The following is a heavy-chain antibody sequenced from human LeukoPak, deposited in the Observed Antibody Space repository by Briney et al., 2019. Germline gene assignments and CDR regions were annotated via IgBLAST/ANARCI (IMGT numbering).Heavy chain of an antibody. CDR3: ARDFNWNDDPTFDY. V-gene: IGHV4-59*01. D-gene: IGHD1-20*01. Sequence: KPSETLSLTCTVSGGSISNYYWSWIRQPPGKGLEWIGYIYYSGSTKYNPSLKSRVTISVDTSKNQFSLRLSSVTAADTAVYYCARDFNWNDDPTFDYWGQGTLVTVSS. J-gene: IGHJ4*02. CDR2: IYYSGST. CDR1: GGSISNYY.